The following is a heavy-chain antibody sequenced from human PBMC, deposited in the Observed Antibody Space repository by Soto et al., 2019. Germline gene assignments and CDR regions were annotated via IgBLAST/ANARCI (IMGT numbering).Heavy chain of an antibody. D-gene: IGHD3-3*01. J-gene: IGHJ5*02. Sequence: SETLSLTCAVYGGSFGGYYWSWIRQPPGKGLEWIGEINHSGSTNYNPSLKSRVTISVDTSKNQFSLKLSSVTAADTAVYYCARGGLRFLEWSPEIFYPWGQGTLVTVSS. V-gene: IGHV4-34*01. CDR3: ARGGLRFLEWSPEIFYP. CDR2: INHSGST. CDR1: GGSFGGYY.